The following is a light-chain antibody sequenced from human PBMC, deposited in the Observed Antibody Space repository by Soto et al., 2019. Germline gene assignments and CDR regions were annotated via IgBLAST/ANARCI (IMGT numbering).Light chain of an antibody. CDR1: QTISKW. Sequence: DIQMTQSPSTLSAAVGDRVTITCRASQTISKWLAWYQQKPGQAPKLLIYDASTLESGVPSRFSVSGSGTDFSLTISSLQPVDFTTYYCQKYTGYSQLTFGPGTKVEIK. V-gene: IGKV1-5*01. J-gene: IGKJ1*01. CDR3: QKYTGYSQLT. CDR2: DAS.